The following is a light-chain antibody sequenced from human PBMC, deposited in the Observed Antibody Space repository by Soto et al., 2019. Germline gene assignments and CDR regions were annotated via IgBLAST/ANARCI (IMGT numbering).Light chain of an antibody. CDR1: NNDVGGYTY. J-gene: IGLJ1*01. V-gene: IGLV2-11*01. CDR3: CSCAGSNIYV. CDR2: DVS. Sequence: QSVLTQPRSVSGAPGQSVTISCTGTNNDVGGYTYVSWYQQHPGKAPKLMIYDVSKRPSGVPDRFSGSKSGNTASLTISGLQAEDEADYYCCSCAGSNIYVFGTGTKVTVL.